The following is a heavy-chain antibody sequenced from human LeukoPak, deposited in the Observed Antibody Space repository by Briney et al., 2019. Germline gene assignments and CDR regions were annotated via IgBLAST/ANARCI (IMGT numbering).Heavy chain of an antibody. D-gene: IGHD3-22*01. CDR1: GYTFTSYG. CDR3: ARDVVRGGYYGSSGYYRSRSHFDY. J-gene: IGHJ4*02. V-gene: IGHV1-18*01. CDR2: ISAYNGNT. Sequence: ASVKVSCKASGYTFTSYGISWVRQAPGQGLEWMGWISAYNGNTNYAQKLQGRVTMTTDTSTSTAYMELRSLRSDDTAVYYCARDVVRGGYYGSSGYYRSRSHFDYWGQGTLVTVSS.